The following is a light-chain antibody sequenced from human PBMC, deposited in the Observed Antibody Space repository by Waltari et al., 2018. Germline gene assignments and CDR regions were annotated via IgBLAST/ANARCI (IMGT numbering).Light chain of an antibody. J-gene: IGLJ3*02. V-gene: IGLV2-14*01. CDR3: HSHTHTGTLWV. CDR1: NSAVSGLDF. CDR2: EFS. Sequence: QSALTLPASLSWSLGQSISISCPGTNSAVSGLDFLPWYQHHPGKAPNLMFYEFSNRPSGVSNRFSGSTSGTTASPTISGLQAEDEADYYCHSHTHTGTLWVLGGGTKLTVL.